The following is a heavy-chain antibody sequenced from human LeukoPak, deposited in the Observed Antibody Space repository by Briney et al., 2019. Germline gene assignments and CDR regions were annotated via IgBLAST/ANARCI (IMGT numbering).Heavy chain of an antibody. CDR3: ARDRGYCSGSNCYMVFDY. J-gene: IGHJ4*02. CDR2: IYYSGST. D-gene: IGHD2-15*01. CDR1: GGYISSYY. V-gene: IGHV4-59*01. Sequence: SETLSLTCTVSGGYISSYYWSWVRQPPGKGPDWIGYIYYSGSTNYNPSLKSRVTISVDTSKNQFSLKLSSVTAADTAVYYCARDRGYCSGSNCYMVFDYWGQGTLVSVSS.